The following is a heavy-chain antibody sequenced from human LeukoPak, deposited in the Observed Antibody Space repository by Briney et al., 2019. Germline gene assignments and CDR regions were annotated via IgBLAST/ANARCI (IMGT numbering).Heavy chain of an antibody. CDR3: ARESCTTSCYGFDY. V-gene: IGHV3-33*01. J-gene: IGHJ4*02. CDR2: ISFDGSNK. D-gene: IGHD2-2*01. Sequence: GGSLRLSCVAPGVTFSTYGMHWVRQAPGKGLEWGAVISFDGSNKYYGDSVKGRFTISRDNSKNTLYLQMNSLRVEDTAVYYCARESCTTSCYGFDYWGQGTLVTVSS. CDR1: GVTFSTYG.